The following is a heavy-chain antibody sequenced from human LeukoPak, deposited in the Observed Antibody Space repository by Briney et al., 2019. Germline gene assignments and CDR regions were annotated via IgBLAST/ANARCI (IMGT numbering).Heavy chain of an antibody. CDR1: GFTFSSYA. J-gene: IGHJ4*02. V-gene: IGHV3-23*01. CDR3: AKRDLRQKRTEVRFDY. D-gene: IGHD3/OR15-3a*01. CDR2: ISGSGGST. Sequence: GGSLRLSCAASGFTFSSYAMSWVRQAPGKGLEWVSAISGSGGSTYYADSVKGRFTISRDNSKNTLYLQMNSLRAEDTAAYYCAKRDLRQKRTEVRFDYWGQGTLVTVSS.